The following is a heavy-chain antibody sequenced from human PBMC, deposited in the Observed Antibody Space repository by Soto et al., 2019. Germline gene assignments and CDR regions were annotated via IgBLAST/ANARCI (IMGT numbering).Heavy chain of an antibody. D-gene: IGHD2-2*01. CDR1: GGTFSSYT. V-gene: IGHV1-69*08. CDR3: AREPPIVVVPAATGFWFDP. J-gene: IGHJ5*02. CDR2: IIPILGIA. Sequence: QVQLVQSGAEVKKPGSSVKVSCKASGGTFSSYTISWVRQAPGQGLEWMGRIIPILGIANYAQKFQGRVKITADKSTSTAYMELSSLRAEDTAVYYCAREPPIVVVPAATGFWFDPWGQGTLVTVSS.